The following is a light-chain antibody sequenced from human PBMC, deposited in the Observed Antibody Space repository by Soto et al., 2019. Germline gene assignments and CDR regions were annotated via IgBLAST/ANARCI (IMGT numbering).Light chain of an antibody. CDR3: QKYGNALGT. Sequence: EIVLTQSPDTLSLSPGERATLSCRASQSVSSNNLVWYQQKVGQAPRLLIYGASSRATGIPDRFSGSGSGTDFTLSISRLETEDFAVYYCQKYGNALGTSGQGTKVEIK. CDR2: GAS. CDR1: QSVSSNN. V-gene: IGKV3-20*01. J-gene: IGKJ1*01.